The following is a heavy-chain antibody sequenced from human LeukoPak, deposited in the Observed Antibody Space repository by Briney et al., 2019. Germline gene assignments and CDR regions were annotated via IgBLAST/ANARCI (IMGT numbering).Heavy chain of an antibody. CDR2: INPNSGGT. J-gene: IGHJ5*02. CDR1: GYTFTGYY. Sequence: AASVKVSCKASGYTFTGYYMHWVRQAPGQGLEWMGWINPNSGGTNYARKFQGRVTMTRDTSISTAYMELSRLRSDDTAVYYCARDYDFWSGPRFDPWGQGTLVTVSS. CDR3: ARDYDFWSGPRFDP. V-gene: IGHV1-2*02. D-gene: IGHD3-3*01.